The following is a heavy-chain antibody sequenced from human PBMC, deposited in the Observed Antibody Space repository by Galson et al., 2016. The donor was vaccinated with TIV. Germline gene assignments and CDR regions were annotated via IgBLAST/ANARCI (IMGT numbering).Heavy chain of an antibody. CDR2: VYYTGST. Sequence: ETLSLTCTVSGGTINTYPWHWIRQSPGKGLEWIGYVYYTGSTNYNPSLESRVTISVDTSKNQFSLNLNSVTSADTAVYYCVRAPGGRNWYFDLWGRGTLVTVSS. CDR1: GGTINTYP. J-gene: IGHJ2*01. D-gene: IGHD4-23*01. CDR3: VRAPGGRNWYFDL. V-gene: IGHV4-59*01.